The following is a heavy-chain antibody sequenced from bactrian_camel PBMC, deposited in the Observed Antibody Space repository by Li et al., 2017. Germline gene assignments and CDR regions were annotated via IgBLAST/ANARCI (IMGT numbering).Heavy chain of an antibody. CDR1: GYYYSSNC. CDR3: AASDWARYCSGGPRPYEYKH. J-gene: IGHJ4*01. D-gene: IGHD2*01. V-gene: IGHV3S42*01. Sequence: DVQLVESGGGSVQAGGSLRLSCVASGYYYSSNCMGWFRQVPGKEREGVAAIDSDGSTSYADSVKGRFTVSRDHAKATLDLEMNTLKPEDTAMYYCAASDWARYCSGGPRPYEYKHWGHGTQVTVS. CDR2: IDSDGST.